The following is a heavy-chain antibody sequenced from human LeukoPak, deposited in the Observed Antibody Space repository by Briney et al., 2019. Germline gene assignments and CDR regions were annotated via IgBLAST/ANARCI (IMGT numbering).Heavy chain of an antibody. J-gene: IGHJ4*02. CDR3: ATSDYDSSGYYPLD. V-gene: IGHV4-59*08. D-gene: IGHD3-22*01. Sequence: SETLSLTCTVSGGSISSYYWSWIRQPPGKGLEWIGYIYYSGSTNYNPSLKSRVTISVDTSKNQFSLKLSSVTAADTAVYYCATSDYDSSGYYPLDWGQGTLVTVPS. CDR1: GGSISSYY. CDR2: IYYSGST.